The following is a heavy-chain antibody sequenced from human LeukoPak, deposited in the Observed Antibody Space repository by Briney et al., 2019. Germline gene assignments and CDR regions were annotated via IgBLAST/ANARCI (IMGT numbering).Heavy chain of an antibody. CDR1: GFTFTNAW. V-gene: IGHV3-15*01. CDR2: IKSKTDGGTT. CDR3: TTVHYDILTGYYETYFDY. Sequence: KPGGSLRLSCAASGFTFTNAWMSWVRQAPGKGLEWVGRIKSKTDGGTTDYAASVKGRFSISGDDSKNMLYLQMNSLKTEDTAVYYCTTVHYDILTGYYETYFDYWGQGALVTVSS. J-gene: IGHJ4*02. D-gene: IGHD3-9*01.